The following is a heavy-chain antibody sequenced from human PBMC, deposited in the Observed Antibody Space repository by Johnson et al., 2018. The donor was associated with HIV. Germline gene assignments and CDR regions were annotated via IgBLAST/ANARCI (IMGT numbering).Heavy chain of an antibody. CDR2: ISYDGSNK. V-gene: IGHV3-30*04. CDR1: GFTFSSYA. CDR3: ARSSTWQLVPGFDL. D-gene: IGHD6-13*01. J-gene: IGHJ3*01. Sequence: QVQLVESGGGVVQPGRSLRLSCAASGFTFSSYAMHWVRQAPGKGLEWVAVISYDGSNKSYADSVKGRFTISRDNSKNTLYLQMNRLKSEDTAVYYCARSSTWQLVPGFDLWGRGTMVTVSS.